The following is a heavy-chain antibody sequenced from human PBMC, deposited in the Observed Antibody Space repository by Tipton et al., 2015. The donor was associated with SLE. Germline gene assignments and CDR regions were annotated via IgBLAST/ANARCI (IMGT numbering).Heavy chain of an antibody. V-gene: IGHV4-30-2*03. CDR3: ARDYDFWRGPLDY. D-gene: IGHD3-3*01. J-gene: IGHJ4*02. CDR1: GGSISSGGYS. CDR2: IYHSGST. Sequence: TLSLTCAVSGGSISSGGYSWSWIRQPPGKGLEWIGSIYHSGSTYYNPSLKSRVTISVDTSKNQFSLKLSSVTAADTAVYYCARDYDFWRGPLDYWGQGTLVTVSS.